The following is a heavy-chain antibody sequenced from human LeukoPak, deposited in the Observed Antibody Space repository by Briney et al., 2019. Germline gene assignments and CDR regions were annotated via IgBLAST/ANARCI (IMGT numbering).Heavy chain of an antibody. J-gene: IGHJ2*01. D-gene: IGHD6-13*01. Sequence: GGSLRLSCAASKFTLTTFSMGWVRQAPGKGLEWVSGITASGDRTHYSDSVKGRFTISRDNSKSTLYLQMISLRADGSATYFCAKYLRGPAAGTWYFDLWGRGTLVTVSS. V-gene: IGHV3-23*01. CDR1: KFTLTTFS. CDR3: AKYLRGPAAGTWYFDL. CDR2: ITASGDRT.